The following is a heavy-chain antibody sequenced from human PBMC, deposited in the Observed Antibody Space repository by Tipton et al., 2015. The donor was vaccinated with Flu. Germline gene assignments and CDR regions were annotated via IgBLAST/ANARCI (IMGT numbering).Heavy chain of an antibody. CDR1: GGSISSGNYY. J-gene: IGHJ4*02. Sequence: TLSLTCIVSGGSISSGNYYWSWIRQPAGKALEWIGRISTSGNTNYNPSLKSRVTVSIDTSTNQFSLRVSSVTAADTAVYYCARGRSGYDSRSFDQWGPGTPVTVSS. CDR2: ISTSGNT. D-gene: IGHD5-12*01. CDR3: ARGRSGYDSRSFDQ. V-gene: IGHV4-61*02.